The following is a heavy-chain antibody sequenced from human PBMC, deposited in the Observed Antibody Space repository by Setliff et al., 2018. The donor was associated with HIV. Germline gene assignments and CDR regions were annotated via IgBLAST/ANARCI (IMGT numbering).Heavy chain of an antibody. Sequence: GESLKISCKASGYSFTNYWIGWVRQMPGKGLEWMGIIYPGDSVPRYSPSFQGQVTISADKSISTAYLQWSSLKASDTAMYYCARRMRYYDSSGYYGHYFDPWGQGTLVTVSS. CDR3: ARRMRYYDSSGYYGHYFDP. D-gene: IGHD3-22*01. V-gene: IGHV5-51*01. J-gene: IGHJ4*02. CDR1: GYSFTNYW. CDR2: IYPGDSVP.